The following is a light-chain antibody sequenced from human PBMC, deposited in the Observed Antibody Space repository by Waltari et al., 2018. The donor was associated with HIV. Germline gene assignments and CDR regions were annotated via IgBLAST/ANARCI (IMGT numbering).Light chain of an antibody. CDR2: KTS. CDR1: QSIDTW. Sequence: DIQMTQCPSTLSTSVGDRITITCRASQSIDTWLVWYQQKPGKAPKLLVYKTSSLQSGVPSRFSGSGSGTEFTLTISSQQPDDFATYYCQHYNTSSPWTFGQGTRVDI. J-gene: IGKJ1*01. CDR3: QHYNTSSPWT. V-gene: IGKV1-5*03.